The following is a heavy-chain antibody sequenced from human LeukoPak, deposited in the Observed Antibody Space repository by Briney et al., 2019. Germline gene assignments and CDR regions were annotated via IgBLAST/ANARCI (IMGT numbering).Heavy chain of an antibody. CDR3: ARRGYYYDSSGLDY. J-gene: IGHJ4*02. CDR1: GFTFDDYG. Sequence: GGSLRPSCAASGFTFDDYGMSWVRQAPGKGLEWVSGINWNGGSTGYADSVKGRFTISTDNAKNSLYLQMNSLRAEDTALYYCARRGYYYDSSGLDYWGQGTLVTVSS. CDR2: INWNGGST. V-gene: IGHV3-20*04. D-gene: IGHD3-22*01.